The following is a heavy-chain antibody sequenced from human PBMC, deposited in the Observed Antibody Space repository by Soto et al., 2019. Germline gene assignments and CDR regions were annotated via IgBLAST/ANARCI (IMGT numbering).Heavy chain of an antibody. Sequence: QVQLQQWGAGLLKPSETLSLTCAVYGGSLSDYYWSWIRQPPGKGLEWIGQINHSGSTRYNPSLKSRVPISLGALNHFVVELNSVTAADTAVYYCARARADFDSGTYEGGYYYFDNWGQGTLVTVSS. J-gene: IGHJ4*02. D-gene: IGHD3-10*01. CDR1: GGSLSDYY. CDR3: ARARADFDSGTYEGGYYYFDN. V-gene: IGHV4-34*01. CDR2: INHSGST.